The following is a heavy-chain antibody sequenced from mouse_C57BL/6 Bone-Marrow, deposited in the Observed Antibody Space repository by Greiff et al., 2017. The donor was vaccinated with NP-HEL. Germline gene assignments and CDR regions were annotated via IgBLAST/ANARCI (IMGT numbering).Heavy chain of an antibody. Sequence: VQLQQPGAELVKPGASVKLSCKASGYTFTSYWMQWVKQRPGQGLEWIGEIDPSDSYTNYNQKFKGKATLTVDKSSSTAYMQLSSLTSEDSAVYYCARQQLRLPAWFAYWGQGTLVTVSA. CDR3: ARQQLRLPAWFAY. D-gene: IGHD3-2*02. J-gene: IGHJ3*01. CDR1: GYTFTSYW. V-gene: IGHV1-50*01. CDR2: IDPSDSYT.